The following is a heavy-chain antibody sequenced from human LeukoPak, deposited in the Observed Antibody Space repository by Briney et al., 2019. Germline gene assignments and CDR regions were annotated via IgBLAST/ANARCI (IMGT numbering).Heavy chain of an antibody. Sequence: GGSLRLSCAASGNYWMHWVRQVPGKGLVWVSHINSDGSWTSYADSVKGRFTISRDNSKNTLYLQMNSLRAEDTAVYYCAKGLRVTIFGVVSYYFDYWGQGTLVTVSS. CDR3: AKGLRVTIFGVVSYYFDY. CDR2: INSDGSWT. D-gene: IGHD3-3*01. J-gene: IGHJ4*02. CDR1: GNYW. V-gene: IGHV3-74*01.